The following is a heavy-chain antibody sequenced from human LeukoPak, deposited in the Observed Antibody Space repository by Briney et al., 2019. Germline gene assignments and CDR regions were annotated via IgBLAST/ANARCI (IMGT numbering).Heavy chain of an antibody. D-gene: IGHD1-26*01. CDR3: ARAAYSGSYHSDY. CDR2: IYHSGST. J-gene: IGHJ4*02. V-gene: IGHV4-61*01. CDR1: GGSANSVSNY. Sequence: SETLSLTCTVSGGSANSVSNYGNWIRQPPGKGRGWIGYIYHSGSTNYNPSLKSRVTISVDTSKNQFSLKLSSVTAADTAVYYCARAAYSGSYHSDYWGQGTLVTVSS.